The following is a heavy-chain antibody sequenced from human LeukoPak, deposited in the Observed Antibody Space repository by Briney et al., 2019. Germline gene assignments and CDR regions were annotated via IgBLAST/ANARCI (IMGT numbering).Heavy chain of an antibody. CDR3: AKDSSADDSSGYSYYFDY. CDR1: GFTFSDYY. Sequence: KPGGSLRLSCAASGFTFSDYYMSWIRQAPGKGLEWVAVISFDATNKYYADSVKGRFTISRDNSKNTLYLQMNSLRAEDTAVYYCAKDSSADDSSGYSYYFDYWGQGTLVTVSS. CDR2: ISFDATNK. V-gene: IGHV3-30*18. J-gene: IGHJ4*02. D-gene: IGHD3-22*01.